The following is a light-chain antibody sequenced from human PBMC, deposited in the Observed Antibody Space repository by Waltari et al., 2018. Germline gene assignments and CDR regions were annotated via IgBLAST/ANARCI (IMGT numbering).Light chain of an antibody. J-gene: IGLJ1*01. Sequence: QSALTQPASVSGSPGQSITISCTGTTTDSWTYNLVSWYQQHPGKTPKPIIFEGTNRPPGVSNCFIASKASNTASRTSSSLQADDESDYHCCSYVSNTYVFGTGTKVTVL. CDR2: EGT. CDR1: TTDSWTYNL. V-gene: IGLV2-23*01. CDR3: CSYVSNTYV.